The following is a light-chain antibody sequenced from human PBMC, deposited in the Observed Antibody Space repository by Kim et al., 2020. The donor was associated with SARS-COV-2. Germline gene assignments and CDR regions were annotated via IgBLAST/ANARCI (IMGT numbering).Light chain of an antibody. J-gene: IGLJ1*01. Sequence: SVSPGQTASITCSGDKLGDKYACWYQQKPCQSPVMVIYQDSKRPSGIPERFSGSNSGNTATLTISGTQAMDEADYYCQAWDSRGYVFGTGTKSPS. CDR3: QAWDSRGYV. V-gene: IGLV3-1*01. CDR2: QDS. CDR1: KLGDKY.